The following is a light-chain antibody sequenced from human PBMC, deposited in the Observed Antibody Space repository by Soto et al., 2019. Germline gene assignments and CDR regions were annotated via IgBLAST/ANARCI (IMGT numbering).Light chain of an antibody. CDR3: MQALQTPPYT. V-gene: IGKV2-28*01. CDR2: LGS. J-gene: IGKJ2*01. Sequence: DIVMTQSPLSLPVTPGEPASISCRSSQSLLHSNGYNYLDWYLQNPGQSPQLLIYLGSNRASGVPDRVSGSGSGTDFTLKISRVEAEDVGVYYCMQALQTPPYTFGQGTKLEIK. CDR1: QSLLHSNGYNY.